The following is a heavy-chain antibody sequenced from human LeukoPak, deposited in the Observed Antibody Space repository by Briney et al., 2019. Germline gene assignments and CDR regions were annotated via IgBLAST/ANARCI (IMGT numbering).Heavy chain of an antibody. D-gene: IGHD5-18*01. Sequence: GGSLRLSCAASGFTFSSYEMNWVRQAPGKGLEWVSYISSSGSTIYYADSVKGRFTISRDNAKNSLYLQMNSLRAEDTAVYYCARDGIQLWYRNFDYWGQGTLVTVSS. J-gene: IGHJ4*02. CDR2: ISSSGSTI. CDR1: GFTFSSYE. CDR3: ARDGIQLWYRNFDY. V-gene: IGHV3-48*03.